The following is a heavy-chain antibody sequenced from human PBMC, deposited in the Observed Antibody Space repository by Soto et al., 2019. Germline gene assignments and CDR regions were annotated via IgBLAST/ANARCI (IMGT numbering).Heavy chain of an antibody. CDR3: ARGNRPPTYYFEY. CDR1: GYSFTNYW. J-gene: IGHJ4*02. Sequence: PGESLKISCKAPGYSFTNYWIGWVRQMPGKGLELMGIMYPGDSDTRYSPSFRGQVTISADKSISTVYLQWSRLKASDTAIYYCARGNRPPTYYFEYCGQGTPVTVSS. V-gene: IGHV5-51*01. CDR2: MYPGDSDT. D-gene: IGHD1-1*01.